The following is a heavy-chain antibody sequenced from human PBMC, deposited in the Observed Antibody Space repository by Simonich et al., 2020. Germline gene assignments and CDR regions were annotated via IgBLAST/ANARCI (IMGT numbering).Heavy chain of an antibody. V-gene: IGHV3-49*04. CDR1: GFTFGDYA. CDR2: IRSKAYGGTT. Sequence: EVQLVESGGGLVQPGRSLRLSCTASGFTFGDYAMSWVRQAPGKGLEWVGFIRSKAYGGTTEYAASVKGRFTISRDDSKSIAYLQMNSLKTEDTAVYYCTRDGFARYSSSDWGQGTLVTVSS. D-gene: IGHD6-6*01. CDR3: TRDGFARYSSSD. J-gene: IGHJ4*02.